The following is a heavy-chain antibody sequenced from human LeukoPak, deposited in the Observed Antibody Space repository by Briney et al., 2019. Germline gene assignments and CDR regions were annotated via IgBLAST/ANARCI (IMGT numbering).Heavy chain of an antibody. V-gene: IGHV3-30*18. Sequence: GGSLRLSCAASGFTSSSYSMNWVRQAPGKGLEWVAVISYDGSNKYYADSVTGRFTISRDNSKNTLYLQMNSLRAEDTAVYYCAKDGHDILTGTSSYFDYWGQGTLVTVSS. D-gene: IGHD3-9*01. CDR1: GFTSSSYS. CDR2: ISYDGSNK. CDR3: AKDGHDILTGTSSYFDY. J-gene: IGHJ4*02.